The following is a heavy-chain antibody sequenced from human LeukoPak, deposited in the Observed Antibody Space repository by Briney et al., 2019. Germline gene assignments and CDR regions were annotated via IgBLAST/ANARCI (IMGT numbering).Heavy chain of an antibody. J-gene: IGHJ4*02. V-gene: IGHV1-18*01. CDR2: ISTYNGNT. CDR1: GYSFTTYG. CDR3: ARDPNQYEAVHPFDY. Sequence: GASVKVSCKASGYSFTTYGITGVRQAPGQGLEWMGWISTYNGNTKYSQKLQGRVTMTTDTSTTTVYMELRSLRSDDTAVYYCARDPNQYEAVHPFDYWGQGTLVTVSS. D-gene: IGHD6-19*01.